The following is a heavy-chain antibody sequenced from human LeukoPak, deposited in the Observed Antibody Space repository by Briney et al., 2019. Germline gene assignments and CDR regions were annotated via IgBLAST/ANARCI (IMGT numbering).Heavy chain of an antibody. CDR3: ARDPGVTNVN. J-gene: IGHJ4*02. D-gene: IGHD2-21*02. V-gene: IGHV3-21*01. Sequence: GGSLRLSCAASGFTFSSYSMNWVRQAPGKGLEWVSSISSSSYIYYADSVKGRFTISRDNAKNSLYLQMNSLRAEDTAVYYRARDPGVTNVNWGQGTLVTVSS. CDR2: ISSSSYI. CDR1: GFTFSSYS.